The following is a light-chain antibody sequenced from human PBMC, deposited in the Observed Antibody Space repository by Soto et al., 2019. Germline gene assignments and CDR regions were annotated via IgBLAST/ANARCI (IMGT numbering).Light chain of an antibody. CDR2: GAS. J-gene: IGKJ1*01. CDR3: QQDNNWPPDRT. Sequence: EIVMTQSPATLSVSPGERATLSCRASQSVSSNLAWYQQKPGQAPRLLIYGASTWATGIPARFSGSGSGTEFTLTISSLQSEDFAIYFCQQDNNWPPDRTFGQGTKVEIK. V-gene: IGKV3-15*01. CDR1: QSVSSN.